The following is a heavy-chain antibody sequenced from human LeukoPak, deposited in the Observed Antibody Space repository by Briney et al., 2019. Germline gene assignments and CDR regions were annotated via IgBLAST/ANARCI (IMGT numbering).Heavy chain of an antibody. CDR3: ARGSVESNDSSGYLYYYYYGMDV. D-gene: IGHD3-22*01. Sequence: GASVKVSCKASGYTFTSYDINWVRQATGQGLEWMGWMNPNSGNTGYAQKFQGRVTMTRNTSISTAYMELSSLRSEDTAVYYCARGSVESNDSSGYLYYYYYGMDVWGQGTTVTVSS. J-gene: IGHJ6*02. CDR1: GYTFTSYD. V-gene: IGHV1-8*01. CDR2: MNPNSGNT.